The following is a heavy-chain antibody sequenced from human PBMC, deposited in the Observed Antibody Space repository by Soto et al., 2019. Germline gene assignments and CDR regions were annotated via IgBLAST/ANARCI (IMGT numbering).Heavy chain of an antibody. V-gene: IGHV4-4*02. CDR3: ARDYTVRGVMRYFDY. CDR1: GGSISSSNW. Sequence: QVQLQASGPGLVKPSGTLSLTCAVSGGSISSSNWWSWVRQPPGTGLEGIGEIYHSGSTNYNPSLKSRVTISVDKSKNQFSPKLSSVTAADTAVYYCARDYTVRGVMRYFDYWGQGTLVTVSS. D-gene: IGHD3-10*01. CDR2: IYHSGST. J-gene: IGHJ4*02.